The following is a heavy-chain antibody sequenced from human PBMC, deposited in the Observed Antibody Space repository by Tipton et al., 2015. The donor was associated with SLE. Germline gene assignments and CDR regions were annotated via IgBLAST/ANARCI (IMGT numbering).Heavy chain of an antibody. Sequence: TLSLTCTVSGGSISSSSYYWGWIRQPPGKGLEWIGSIYYSGSTNYNPSLKSRVTISVDTSKNQFSLKLSSVTAADTAVYYCAVVGGYSYGFDYWGQGTLVTVSS. V-gene: IGHV4-39*07. CDR3: AVVGGYSYGFDY. CDR2: IYYSGST. D-gene: IGHD5-18*01. J-gene: IGHJ4*02. CDR1: GGSISSSSYY.